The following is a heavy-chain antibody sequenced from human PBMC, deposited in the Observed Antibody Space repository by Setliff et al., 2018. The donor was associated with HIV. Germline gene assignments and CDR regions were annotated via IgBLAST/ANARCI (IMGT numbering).Heavy chain of an antibody. Sequence: ASVKVSCKASGYTFITYGVSWVRQAPGQGPEWMGWISGFNAKTLYAPKFQDRVTLTTDTSTTTAHMELRSLRIDDTAIYYCARANSLLQYNEGWSPENPFNIWGQGTLVTVSS. CDR2: ISGFNAKT. CDR1: GYTFITYG. CDR3: ARANSLLQYNEGWSPENPFNI. V-gene: IGHV1-18*01. J-gene: IGHJ4*03. D-gene: IGHD1-20*01.